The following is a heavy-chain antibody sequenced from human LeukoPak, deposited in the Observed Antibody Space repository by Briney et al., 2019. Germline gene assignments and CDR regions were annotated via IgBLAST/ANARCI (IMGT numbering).Heavy chain of an antibody. V-gene: IGHV6-1*01. CDR2: TYLRSKWYN. CDR3: ARWGAGRTSDY. CDR1: GDSVVTNNVA. D-gene: IGHD1-26*01. Sequence: SQTLSLTCAISGDSVVTNNVAWNWIRQSPSRGLEWLGRTYLRSKWYNEYAVSVKSRITINPDTSRNHFSLQLNSVIPEDTAVYYCARWGAGRTSDYWGQGTLVTVSS. J-gene: IGHJ4*02.